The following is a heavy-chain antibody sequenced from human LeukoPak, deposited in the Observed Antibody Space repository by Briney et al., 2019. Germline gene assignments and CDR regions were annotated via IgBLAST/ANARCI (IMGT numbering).Heavy chain of an antibody. J-gene: IGHJ4*02. CDR3: AKPSEEGYGFDY. Sequence: GGSLRLACAASALTFSSYAMSWGRQAPGNGLEWVSSISCSGGSTYYADSVKGRFTISRDNYRNTLYLQMNSLRAEDTAVYYCAKPSEEGYGFDYWGQGTLVTVSS. CDR2: ISCSGGST. CDR1: ALTFSSYA. V-gene: IGHV3-23*01. D-gene: IGHD5-12*01.